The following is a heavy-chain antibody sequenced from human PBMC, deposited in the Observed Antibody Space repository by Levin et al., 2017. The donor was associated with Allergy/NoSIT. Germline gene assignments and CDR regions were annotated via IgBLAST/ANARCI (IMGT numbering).Heavy chain of an antibody. D-gene: IGHD3-10*01. CDR3: ARDNIGLPDAFDI. Sequence: AGGSLRLSCAAPGFTFDDYAMHWVRQAPGKGLEWVSGISWNSGSIGYADSVKGRFTISRDNAKNSLYLQMNSLRTEDTALYYCARDNIGLPDAFDIWGQGTMVIVSS. CDR2: ISWNSGSI. V-gene: IGHV3-9*01. J-gene: IGHJ3*02. CDR1: GFTFDDYA.